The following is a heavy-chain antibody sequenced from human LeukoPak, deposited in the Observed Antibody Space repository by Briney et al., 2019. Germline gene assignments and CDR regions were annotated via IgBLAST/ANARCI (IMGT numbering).Heavy chain of an antibody. CDR2: ISGSGGST. CDR3: AKDGGGWYTSGWYYFDS. CDR1: GFTFSSYG. J-gene: IGHJ4*02. D-gene: IGHD6-19*01. V-gene: IGHV3-23*01. Sequence: PGGSLRLSCAASGFTFSSYGMSWVRQAPGKGLEWVSAISGSGGSTYYADSVKGRFTISRDKSKNTLYLQMNSLRAEDTAIYYCAKDGGGWYTSGWYYFDSWGQGTLVTVSS.